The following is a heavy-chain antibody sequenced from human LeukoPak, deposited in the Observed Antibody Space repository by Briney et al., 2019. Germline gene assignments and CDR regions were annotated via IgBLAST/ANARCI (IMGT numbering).Heavy chain of an antibody. Sequence: SETLSLTCTVSGGSISSYYWSWIRQPPGKGLEWIGYIYYSGSTNYSPSLKSRVTISVDTSKNQFSLKLSSVTAADTAVYYCARDRSRGFFSSNAFDIWGQGTMVTVSS. J-gene: IGHJ3*02. CDR2: IYYSGST. CDR1: GGSISSYY. V-gene: IGHV4-59*01. CDR3: ARDRSRGFFSSNAFDI. D-gene: IGHD6-6*01.